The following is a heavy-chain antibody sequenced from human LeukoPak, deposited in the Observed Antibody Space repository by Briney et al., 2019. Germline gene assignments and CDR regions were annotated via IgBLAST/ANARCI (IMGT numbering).Heavy chain of an antibody. J-gene: IGHJ4*02. CDR1: GFTFSSYA. V-gene: IGHV3-23*01. D-gene: IGHD2-15*01. Sequence: GGSLRLSCAASGFTFSSYAMSWVRQAPGKGLEWVSAISGSGGSTYYADSVKGRFTIPRDNSKNTLYLQMNSLRAEDTAVYYCAKDGYCSGGSCYWAAAPPDYWGQGTLVTVSS. CDR3: AKDGYCSGGSCYWAAAPPDY. CDR2: ISGSGGST.